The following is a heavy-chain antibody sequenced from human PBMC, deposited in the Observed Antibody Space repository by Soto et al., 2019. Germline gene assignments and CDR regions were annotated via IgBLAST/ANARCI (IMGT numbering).Heavy chain of an antibody. CDR2: ISGTGGNT. J-gene: IGHJ4*02. CDR1: GFTFSSYA. V-gene: IGHV3-23*01. CDR3: AKHLASNAWDAFDY. D-gene: IGHD1-26*01. Sequence: EEQLLESGGGLVQPGGSLRLSCAASGFTFSSYAMSWVRQAPGKGLEWVSGISGTGGNTYYADSVRGRFTISRDNSKNTLYLQMNRLRAEDTAVYYCAKHLASNAWDAFDYWGQGTLVTVSS.